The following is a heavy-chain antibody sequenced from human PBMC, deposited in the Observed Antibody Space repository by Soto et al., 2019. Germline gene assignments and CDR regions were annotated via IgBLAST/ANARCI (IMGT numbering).Heavy chain of an antibody. J-gene: IGHJ4*02. CDR2: IYYSGST. Sequence: QVQLRESGPGLVKPSQTLSLTCTVSGVSISSGAYYWSWIRQHPGKGPEWIGYIYYSGSTYYNPSVRSRVTISVDTAKNQFSLKLSSVTAADTAVYYCATLIREMATIYDSGFYFDYWGQGSLVTVSS. CDR3: ATLIREMATIYDSGFYFDY. CDR1: GVSISSGAYY. D-gene: IGHD5-12*01. V-gene: IGHV4-31*03.